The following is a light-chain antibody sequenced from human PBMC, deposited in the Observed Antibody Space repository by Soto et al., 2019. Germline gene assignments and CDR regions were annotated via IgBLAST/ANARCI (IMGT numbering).Light chain of an antibody. CDR3: SSYTSSSTYV. V-gene: IGLV2-14*03. CDR1: SSDVGVYNY. Sequence: QSALTQPASVSGSPGQSITISCTGTSSDVGVYNYVSWYQQHPGKAPKLMIYDVSNRPSGVSNRFSGSKSGNTASLTISGLQVEDEADYYCSSYTSSSTYVFGTGTKVTVL. J-gene: IGLJ1*01. CDR2: DVS.